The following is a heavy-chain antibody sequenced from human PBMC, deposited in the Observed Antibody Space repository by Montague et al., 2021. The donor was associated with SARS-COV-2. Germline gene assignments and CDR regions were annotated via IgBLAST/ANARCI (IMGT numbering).Heavy chain of an antibody. CDR3: AREQKGVWFGELLSDY. Sequence: SLILSCAASVFTFSDYWMSLVRQAPGKGLEWVANIKQDGSEKDYXDSVKVRFTISRDNAKNSLYLQMNSLIAEDTAIYYCAREQKGVWFGELLSDYWGQGTLVIVSS. CDR2: IKQDGSEK. CDR1: VFTFSDYW. J-gene: IGHJ4*02. V-gene: IGHV3-7*01. D-gene: IGHD3-10*01.